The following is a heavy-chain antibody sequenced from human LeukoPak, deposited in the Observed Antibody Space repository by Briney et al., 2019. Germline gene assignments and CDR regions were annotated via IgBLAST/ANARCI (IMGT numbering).Heavy chain of an antibody. CDR1: GFTFSSSS. Sequence: GGSLRLSCAASGFTFSSSSMNWVRQARGKGLEWVSFISTSGTIYYADSVKGRFTISRDNAKNSLYLQMNSLRAEDTAVYYCARLTDYWGQGTLVTVSS. CDR2: ISTSGTI. J-gene: IGHJ4*02. CDR3: ARLTDY. V-gene: IGHV3-48*01.